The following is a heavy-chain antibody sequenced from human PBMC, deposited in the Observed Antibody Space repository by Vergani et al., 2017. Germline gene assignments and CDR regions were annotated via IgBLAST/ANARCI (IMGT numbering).Heavy chain of an antibody. CDR3: ARCLGDYPDDWFDP. CDR1: GYTFTSYD. Sequence: QVQLVQSGAEVKKPGASVKVSCKASGYTFTSYDINWVRQATGQGLEWMGWMNPNSGNTDYAQKFQGRVTMTRNTSISTAYMELSSLRSEDTAVYYGARCLGDYPDDWFDPWGQGTLVTVSS. D-gene: IGHD4-17*01. J-gene: IGHJ5*02. V-gene: IGHV1-8*01. CDR2: MNPNSGNT.